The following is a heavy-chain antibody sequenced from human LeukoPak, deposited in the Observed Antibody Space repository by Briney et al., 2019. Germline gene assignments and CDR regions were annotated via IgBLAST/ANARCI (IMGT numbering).Heavy chain of an antibody. Sequence: GGSLTLSCAPSGLPFNIYRMHCVRHAPGEGRECVSSIISSSNYIYYTHSVKGRCTISRDNAKNSLYLQMNSLRAEDTAVYYCARDGGSGNRYYGMDVWGKGTTVTVSS. CDR2: IISSSNYI. V-gene: IGHV3-21*01. CDR1: GLPFNIYR. J-gene: IGHJ6*04. CDR3: ARDGGSGNRYYGMDV. D-gene: IGHD3-10*01.